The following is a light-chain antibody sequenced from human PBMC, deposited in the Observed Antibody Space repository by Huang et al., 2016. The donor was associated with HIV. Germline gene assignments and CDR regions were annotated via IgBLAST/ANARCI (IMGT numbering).Light chain of an antibody. CDR2: WAS. J-gene: IGKJ1*01. Sequence: DIVVTQSPDSLALSLGGGAAINCTASQGFLETSNNKHCLNLYQLNPGPPPKLLIYWASTRESGVPDRFSCIGSGTHFTLTIASLQAEDVAVYYCHQCYGTPQTFGQGTKVGVK. CDR1: QGFLETSNNKHC. CDR3: HQCYGTPQT. V-gene: IGKV4-1*01.